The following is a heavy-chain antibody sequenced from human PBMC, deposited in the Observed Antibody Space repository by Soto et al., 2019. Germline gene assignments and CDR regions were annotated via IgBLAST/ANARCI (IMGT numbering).Heavy chain of an antibody. J-gene: IGHJ6*02. CDR3: ARDGLRGYSGYDIADYYGMDV. D-gene: IGHD5-12*01. Sequence: GASVKVSCKASGGTFSSYAISWVRQAPGQGLEWMGGIIPIFGTANYAQKFQGRVTITADESTSTAYMELSSLRSEDTAVYYCARDGLRGYSGYDIADYYGMDVWGQGTTVTVSS. CDR1: GGTFSSYA. V-gene: IGHV1-69*13. CDR2: IIPIFGTA.